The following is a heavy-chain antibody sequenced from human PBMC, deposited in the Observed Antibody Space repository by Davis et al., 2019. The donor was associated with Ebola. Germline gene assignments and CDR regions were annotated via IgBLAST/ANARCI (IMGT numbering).Heavy chain of an antibody. CDR2: ISGGGYTT. J-gene: IGHJ3*01. CDR1: GFTFSSYG. CDR3: AKDTPNIWFDV. Sequence: GESLKISCAASGFTFSSYGMNWVRQIPGKGLEWVSAISGGGYTTDYADSVKGRFTISRDNSKNTLHLQMDSLRVEDTAIYYCAKDTPNIWFDVWGQGTMVAVSS. D-gene: IGHD2-15*01. V-gene: IGHV3-23*01.